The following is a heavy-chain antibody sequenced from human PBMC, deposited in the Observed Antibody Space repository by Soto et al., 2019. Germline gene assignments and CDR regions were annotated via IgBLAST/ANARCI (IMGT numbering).Heavy chain of an antibody. CDR1: GFTFRNYD. J-gene: IGHJ6*02. CDR2: ICAAGDP. V-gene: IGHV3-13*05. CDR3: ARTDRDFYGLDV. Sequence: EVQLVESGGGLVQPGGSLRLSCEASGFTFRNYDMHWVRQGTGKGLEWVSGICAAGDPDYADSVEGRFTISRENAQNSFFLQMNSLRVGDTAVYYCARTDRDFYGLDVWGQGTTVIVSS.